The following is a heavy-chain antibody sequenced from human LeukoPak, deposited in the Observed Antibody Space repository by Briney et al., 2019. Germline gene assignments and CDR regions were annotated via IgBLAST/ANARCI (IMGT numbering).Heavy chain of an antibody. CDR2: ISSSGSTI. CDR3: ARTRGSRSPDAFDI. CDR1: GFTFSSYE. J-gene: IGHJ3*02. V-gene: IGHV3-48*03. D-gene: IGHD3-16*01. Sequence: GGSLRLSCAASGFTFSSYEMNWVRQAPGKGLEWVSYISSSGSTIYYADSVKGRFTISRDNAKNSLYLQMNSLRAEDTAVYYCARTRGSRSPDAFDIWGQGTMVTVSS.